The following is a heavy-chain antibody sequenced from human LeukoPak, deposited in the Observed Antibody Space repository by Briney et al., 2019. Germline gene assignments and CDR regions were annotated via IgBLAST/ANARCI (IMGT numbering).Heavy chain of an antibody. CDR3: ARVGRTQVVAATTY. J-gene: IGHJ4*02. CDR1: GFTFSSYW. V-gene: IGHV3-7*01. Sequence: GGSLRLSCAASGFTFSSYWMSWVRQAPGKGLEWVANIKRDGSEKYYVDSVKGRFTISRDNAKDSLYLQMNSLRAEDTAVYYCARVGRTQVVAATTYWGQGTLVTVSS. CDR2: IKRDGSEK. D-gene: IGHD2-15*01.